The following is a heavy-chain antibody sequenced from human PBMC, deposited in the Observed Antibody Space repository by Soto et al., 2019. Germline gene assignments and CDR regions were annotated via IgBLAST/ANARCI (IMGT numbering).Heavy chain of an antibody. J-gene: IGHJ4*02. D-gene: IGHD1-26*01. CDR3: AGDYTTRSWRFDY. CDR2: IYYGGST. CDR1: GDSFSNYC. V-gene: IGHV4-59*01. Sequence: PSETLSLTYTVSVSGDSFSNYCWSWIRHPPGKALEWIGYIYYGGSTTYNAALKSRLTMSLDTSERQFSLKLTSVTAADTAVYYCAGDYTTRSWRFDYWGQGALVTVSS.